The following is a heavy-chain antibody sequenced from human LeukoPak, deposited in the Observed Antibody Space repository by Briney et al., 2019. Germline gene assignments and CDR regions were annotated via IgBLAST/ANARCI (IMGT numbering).Heavy chain of an antibody. V-gene: IGHV3-48*02. D-gene: IGHD5-12*01. CDR3: ARGYDYDY. CDR2: ISSSSSAV. Sequence: GGSLRLSCAASGFTFSSYSMNWVRQAPGKGLEWVSYISSSSSAVYYGDSVKGRFTTSRDNAENSLYLQMNSLRDEDTAVYYCARGYDYDYWGQGTLVTVSS. J-gene: IGHJ4*02. CDR1: GFTFSSYS.